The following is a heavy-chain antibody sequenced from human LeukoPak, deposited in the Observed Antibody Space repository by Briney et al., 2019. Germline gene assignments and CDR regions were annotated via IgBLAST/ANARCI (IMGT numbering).Heavy chain of an antibody. CDR2: ISHSGST. J-gene: IGHJ4*02. V-gene: IGHV4-34*01. D-gene: IGHD3-3*01. Sequence: KPSETLSLTCFVSGGSISTYYWSWIRRPPGKGLEWIGEISHSGSTNYNPSLKSRVTISVDTSKNQFSLKLSSVTAADTAVYYCARGRATYDFWSGQKIDYWGQGTLVTVSS. CDR3: ARGRATYDFWSGQKIDY. CDR1: GGSISTYY.